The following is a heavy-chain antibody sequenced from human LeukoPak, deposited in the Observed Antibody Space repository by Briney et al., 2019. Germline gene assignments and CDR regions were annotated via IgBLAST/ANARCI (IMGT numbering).Heavy chain of an antibody. D-gene: IGHD2-15*01. V-gene: IGHV4-38-2*01. J-gene: IGHJ4*02. CDR2: IYHSGST. Sequence: SEXLSLTCAVSGYSISSGYYWGWIRQPPGKGLEWIGSIYHSGSTYYNPSLKSRVTISVDTSKNQFSLKLSSVTAADTAVYYCARYSTGNFGYWGQGTLVTVSS. CDR3: ARYSTGNFGY. CDR1: GYSISSGYY.